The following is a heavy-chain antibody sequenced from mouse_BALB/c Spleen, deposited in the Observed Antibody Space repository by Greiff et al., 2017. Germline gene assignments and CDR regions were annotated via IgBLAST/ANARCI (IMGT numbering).Heavy chain of an antibody. Sequence: VQLQPSGPEMVKPGASVKVSCKASGYSFTDYNMYWVKQRHGKSLEWIGYIDPSNGGTSYNQNVKGKATLTVDKSSSTAVMHLNSLTSEDSAVYYCAGGRSYKSWFAYWGQGTLVTVSA. V-gene: IGHV1S135*01. CDR1: GYSFTDYN. CDR3: AGGRSYKSWFAY. CDR2: IDPSNGGT. J-gene: IGHJ3*01. D-gene: IGHD1-1*01.